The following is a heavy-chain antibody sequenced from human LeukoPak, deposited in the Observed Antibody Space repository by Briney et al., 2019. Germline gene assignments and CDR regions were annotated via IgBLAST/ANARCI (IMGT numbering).Heavy chain of an antibody. CDR2: INQDGSEK. V-gene: IGHV3-7*01. CDR3: ARDGRSTWYEDS. D-gene: IGHD6-13*01. CDR1: GFTFSNYW. J-gene: IGHJ4*02. Sequence: PGGSLRLSCAASGFTFSNYWMSWVRQAPGKGLEWVANINQDGSEKYSVDSVKGRFTISRDNAKNSLFLQMNSLRAEDTAVYFCARDGRSTWYEDSWGQGTLVTVSS.